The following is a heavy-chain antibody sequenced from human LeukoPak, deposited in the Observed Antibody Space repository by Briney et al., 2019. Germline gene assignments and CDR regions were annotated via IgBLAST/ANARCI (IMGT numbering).Heavy chain of an antibody. Sequence: SSETLSLTCAVYGGSFSGYYWGWIRQPPGKGLEWIGEINHSGSTNYNPSLKSRVTISVDTSKNQLSLKLSSVTAADMAVYYCARGPSSGRFDPWGQGTLVTVSS. V-gene: IGHV4-34*01. J-gene: IGHJ5*02. CDR1: GGSFSGYY. D-gene: IGHD6-25*01. CDR3: ARGPSSGRFDP. CDR2: INHSGST.